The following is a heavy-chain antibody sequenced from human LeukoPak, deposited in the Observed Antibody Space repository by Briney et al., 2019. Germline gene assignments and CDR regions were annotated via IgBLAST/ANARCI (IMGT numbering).Heavy chain of an antibody. CDR3: AREVTMVRGVITKFHYNGMDV. CDR1: GYTFGTYA. V-gene: IGHV1-18*04. J-gene: IGHJ6*02. Sequence: ASVKVSCKASGYTFGTYAISWVRQAPGQGLEWMGWVSAYNGQISYAQKFQGRVTMTTDTSTSTGYMDLKSLRSDDTAVYYCAREVTMVRGVITKFHYNGMDVWGQGTTVTVSS. D-gene: IGHD3-10*01. CDR2: VSAYNGQI.